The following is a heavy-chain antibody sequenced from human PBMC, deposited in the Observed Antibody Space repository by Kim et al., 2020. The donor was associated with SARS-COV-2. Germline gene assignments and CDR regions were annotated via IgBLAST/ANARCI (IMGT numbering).Heavy chain of an antibody. CDR1: GGSISSSSYY. Sequence: SETLSLTCTVSGGSISSSSYYWGWIRQPPGKGLEWIGSIYYSGSTYYNPSLKSRVTISVDTSKNQFSLKLSSVTAADTAVYYCAIGYYYYGMDVWGQGTTVTVSS. V-gene: IGHV4-39*01. CDR2: IYYSGST. J-gene: IGHJ6*02. CDR3: AIGYYYYGMDV.